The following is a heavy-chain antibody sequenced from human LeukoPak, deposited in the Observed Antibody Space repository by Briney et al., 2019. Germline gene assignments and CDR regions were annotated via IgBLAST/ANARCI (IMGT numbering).Heavy chain of an antibody. CDR1: GGSFSGYY. D-gene: IGHD1-26*01. J-gene: IGHJ4*02. CDR2: INHSGIT. V-gene: IGHV4-34*01. Sequence: SETLSLTCAVYGGSFSGYYWSWIRQPPGQGMEWIGEINHSGITNYNPSLNSRVTISVDTSKNQFSLKLSSVTAADTAVYYCARGEGGSYYDFDYWGQGTLVTVSS. CDR3: ARGEGGSYYDFDY.